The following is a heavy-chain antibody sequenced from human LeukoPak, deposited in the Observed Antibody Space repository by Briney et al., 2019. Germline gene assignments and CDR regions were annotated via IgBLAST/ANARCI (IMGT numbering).Heavy chain of an antibody. CDR1: GFTFRSYS. CDR3: ARTLGMVRGSFDY. V-gene: IGHV3-21*01. D-gene: IGHD3-10*01. Sequence: GGSLRLSXAASGFTFRSYSMNWVRQAPGKGLEWVSSISSSSSYIYYADSVKGRFTISRDNAKNSLYLQMNSLRAEDTAVYYCARTLGMVRGSFDYWGQGTLVTVSS. J-gene: IGHJ4*02. CDR2: ISSSSSYI.